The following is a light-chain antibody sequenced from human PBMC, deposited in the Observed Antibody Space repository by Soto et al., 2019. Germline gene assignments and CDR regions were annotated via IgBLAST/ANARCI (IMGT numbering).Light chain of an antibody. Sequence: EIVLTQSPGTLSLSPGERATLSCRASQSVNRGYLAWYQQRPGQGPRLLIYGVSARATGIPDRFSGSGSGTDFTITISRLEPEDFAVYYCQQYSSSFTFGPGTKVDLK. V-gene: IGKV3-20*01. CDR3: QQYSSSFT. CDR2: GVS. CDR1: QSVNRGY. J-gene: IGKJ3*01.